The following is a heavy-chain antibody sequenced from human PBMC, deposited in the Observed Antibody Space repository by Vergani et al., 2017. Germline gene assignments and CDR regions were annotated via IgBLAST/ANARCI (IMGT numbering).Heavy chain of an antibody. D-gene: IGHD1-1*01. CDR3: ATKSCGTPGCQIGYFRE. V-gene: IGHV3-30*03. CDR2: ISYDGTQK. CDR1: GFTSSYYG. Sequence: QVHLVESGGGVFQPGRSLRLSCVVPGFTSSYYGMHWVRQAPRKGLEWVAVISYDGTQKYYADSVKGRFTISRDNSKSTLYLQMDSLRTEDTAVYYCATKSCGTPGCQIGYFREWGQGTLVTVSS. J-gene: IGHJ1*01.